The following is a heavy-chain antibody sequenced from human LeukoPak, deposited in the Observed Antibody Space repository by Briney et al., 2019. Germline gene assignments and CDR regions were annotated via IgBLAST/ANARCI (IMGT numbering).Heavy chain of an antibody. Sequence: SETLSLTCTVSGGSISSGGHYWGWIRQHPGKGLEWIGYIYYSGTTYYNPSLQSRVTISVDTSKNQSSLKLSSVTAADTAVYYCARSNYGSGSYHNSWGQGTLVTVSS. CDR1: GGSISSGGHY. CDR3: ARSNYGSGSYHNS. CDR2: IYYSGTT. J-gene: IGHJ4*02. D-gene: IGHD3-10*01. V-gene: IGHV4-31*03.